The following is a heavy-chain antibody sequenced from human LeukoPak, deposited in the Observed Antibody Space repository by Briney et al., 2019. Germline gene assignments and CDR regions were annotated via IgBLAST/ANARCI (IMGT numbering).Heavy chain of an antibody. V-gene: IGHV4-39*01. CDR2: IYYSGST. J-gene: IGHJ4*02. Sequence: PSETLSLTCTVSGGSISSSSYYWGWIRQPPGKGLEWIGSIYYSGSTYYNPSLKSRVTISVDTSKNQFSLKLSSVTAADTAVYYCARRSSRVRGVISPFDYRGQGTLVTVSS. CDR1: GGSISSSSYY. D-gene: IGHD3-10*01. CDR3: ARRSSRVRGVISPFDY.